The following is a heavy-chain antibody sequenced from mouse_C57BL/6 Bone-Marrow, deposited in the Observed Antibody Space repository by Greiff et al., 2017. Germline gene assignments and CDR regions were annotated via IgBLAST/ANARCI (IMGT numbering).Heavy chain of an antibody. Sequence: VQLKESVAELVRPGASVKLSCTASGFNIKNTYMHWVKQRPEQGLEWIGRIDPENGNTKYAPKFQGKATITADTSSNTAYLQLSSLTSEDTAIYYCARYYGSSFPTWFAYWGQGTLVTVSA. J-gene: IGHJ3*01. CDR2: IDPENGNT. D-gene: IGHD1-1*01. CDR3: ARYYGSSFPTWFAY. CDR1: GFNIKNTY. V-gene: IGHV14-3*01.